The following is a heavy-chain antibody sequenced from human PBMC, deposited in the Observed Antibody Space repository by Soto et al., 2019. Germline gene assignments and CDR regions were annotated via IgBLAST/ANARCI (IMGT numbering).Heavy chain of an antibody. CDR1: GFTFSSYA. V-gene: IGHV3-30-3*01. CDR3: ARAAQQLAPFDY. D-gene: IGHD6-13*01. Sequence: QVQLVESGGGVVQPGRSLRLSCAASGFTFSSYAMHWVRQAPGKGLEWVAVILYDGSNKYYADSVKGRFTISRDNSKNTLYLQMNSLRAEDTAVYYCARAAQQLAPFDYWGQGTLVTVSS. J-gene: IGHJ4*02. CDR2: ILYDGSNK.